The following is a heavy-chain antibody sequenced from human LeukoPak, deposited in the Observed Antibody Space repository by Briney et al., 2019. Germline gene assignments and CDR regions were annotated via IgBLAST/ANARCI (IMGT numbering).Heavy chain of an antibody. Sequence: GGSLRLSCAASGFAFSSYSMNWVRQAPGKGLEWVSSISSSSTYIYYADSVKGRFTISRDNAKNSLYLQMNSLRAEDTAVFYCARNTITGYYYGMDVWGQGTTATVSS. V-gene: IGHV3-21*01. CDR3: ARNTITGYYYGMDV. D-gene: IGHD3-10*01. CDR2: ISSSSTYI. J-gene: IGHJ6*02. CDR1: GFAFSSYS.